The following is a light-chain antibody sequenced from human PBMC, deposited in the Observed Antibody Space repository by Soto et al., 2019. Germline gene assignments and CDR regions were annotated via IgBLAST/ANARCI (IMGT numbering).Light chain of an antibody. CDR1: QSVSSNY. V-gene: IGKV3D-20*02. CDR3: QQRSNWPPIT. Sequence: EIVLTQSPGMLSLSPGERATLSCGASQSVSSNYLAWYQQKPGQGPRLLIYGASTRAAGISDRFSGSGSGTDFTLTISRLEPEDFAVYYCQQRSNWPPITFGQGTRLEIK. J-gene: IGKJ5*01. CDR2: GAS.